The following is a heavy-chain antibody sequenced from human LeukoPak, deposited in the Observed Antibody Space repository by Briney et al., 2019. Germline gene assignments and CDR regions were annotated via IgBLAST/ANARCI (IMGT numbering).Heavy chain of an antibody. D-gene: IGHD3-3*01. CDR3: ARADPDYDFWSGYYPPFDY. CDR1: GGSFSGYY. V-gene: IGHV4-34*01. Sequence: SETLSLTCAVYGGSFSGYYWSWIRQPPGKGLEWIGEINHSGSTNYNPSLKGRVTISVDTSKNQFSLKLSSVTAADTAVYYCARADPDYDFWSGYYPPFDYWGQGTLVTVSS. CDR2: INHSGST. J-gene: IGHJ4*02.